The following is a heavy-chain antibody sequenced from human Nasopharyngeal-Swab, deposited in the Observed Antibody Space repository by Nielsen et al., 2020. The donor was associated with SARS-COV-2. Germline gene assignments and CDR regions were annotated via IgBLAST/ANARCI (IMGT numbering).Heavy chain of an antibody. CDR2: ISGSGGST. D-gene: IGHD6-13*01. Sequence: GESLKISCAASGFTFSSYAMSWVRQAPGKGLEWVSAISGSGGSTYYADSVKGRFTISRDNSKNTLYLQMNSLRAEDTAVYYCAKDQGGSSWYGGAYYYYGMAVWGQGTTVTVSS. CDR1: GFTFSSYA. V-gene: IGHV3-23*01. CDR3: AKDQGGSSWYGGAYYYYGMAV. J-gene: IGHJ6*02.